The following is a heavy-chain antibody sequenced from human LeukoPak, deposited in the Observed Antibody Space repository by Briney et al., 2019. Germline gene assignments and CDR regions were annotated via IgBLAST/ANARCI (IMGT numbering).Heavy chain of an antibody. V-gene: IGHV4-34*01. Sequence: SETLSLTCAVYGGSFSGYYWSWIRQPPGKGLEWIGEINHSGSTNYNPSLKSRVTISVDTSKNQFSLKLSSVTAADTAVYYCARDLYSSSWYVWYFDLWGRGTLVTVSS. J-gene: IGHJ2*01. D-gene: IGHD6-13*01. CDR1: GGSFSGYY. CDR2: INHSGST. CDR3: ARDLYSSSWYVWYFDL.